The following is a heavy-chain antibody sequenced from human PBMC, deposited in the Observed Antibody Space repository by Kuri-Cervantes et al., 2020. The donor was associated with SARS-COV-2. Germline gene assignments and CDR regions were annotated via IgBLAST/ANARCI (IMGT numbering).Heavy chain of an antibody. CDR1: GFTFSDYY. Sequence: GESLKISCAASGFTFSDYYMSWIRQAPGKGLEWASYISSSSSYTNYADSVKGRFTISRDNAKNSLYLQMNSLRAEDTAVYYCAGGVGEGNYYYYYGMDVWGQGTTVTVSS. CDR3: AGGVGEGNYYYYYGMDV. D-gene: IGHD3-10*01. V-gene: IGHV3-11*05. CDR2: ISSSSSYT. J-gene: IGHJ6*02.